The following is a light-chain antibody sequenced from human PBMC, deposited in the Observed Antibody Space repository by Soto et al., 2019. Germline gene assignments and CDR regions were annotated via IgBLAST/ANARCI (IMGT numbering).Light chain of an antibody. Sequence: EVVMTQSPATLSVSPGERATLSCRASQFVSTNLAWYQQKPGQAPRLLIYSASTRATGIPARFSGSGSGTEFTLTISSLQSEDSAVYYCQQFNSSPPLTFGGGTKVEIK. V-gene: IGKV3-15*01. CDR1: QFVSTN. CDR2: SAS. CDR3: QQFNSSPPLT. J-gene: IGKJ4*01.